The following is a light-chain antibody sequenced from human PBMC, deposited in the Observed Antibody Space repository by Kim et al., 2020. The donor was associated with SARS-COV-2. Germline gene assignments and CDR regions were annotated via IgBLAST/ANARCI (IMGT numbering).Light chain of an antibody. Sequence: PREGATPSCRASQRISGHVAWYQHKPGQAPRLLIYDASIRATGIPDRFSGSGSGTDFSLTISSLESEDFAIYYCQQRNNWPPAVTFGGGTKVDIK. V-gene: IGKV3-11*01. CDR1: QRISGH. CDR2: DAS. CDR3: QQRNNWPPAVT. J-gene: IGKJ4*01.